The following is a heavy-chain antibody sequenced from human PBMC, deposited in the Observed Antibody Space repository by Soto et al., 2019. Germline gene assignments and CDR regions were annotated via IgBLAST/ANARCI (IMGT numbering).Heavy chain of an antibody. CDR1: GVSITSYY. CDR2: INTDGLS. Sequence: PSETLSLTCSVSGVSITSYYWSWIQQSAGGGLEWMGRINTDGLSTYSPSFKSRLTMSLDTSKNQVSLRLISVTAADTAVYFCARVPVAVAATEDYYGLDVWGQGTTVT. CDR3: ARVPVAVAATEDYYGLDV. V-gene: IGHV4-4*07. D-gene: IGHD2-15*01. J-gene: IGHJ6*02.